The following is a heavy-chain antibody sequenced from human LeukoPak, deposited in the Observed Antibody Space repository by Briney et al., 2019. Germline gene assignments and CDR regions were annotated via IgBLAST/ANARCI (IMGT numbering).Heavy chain of an antibody. D-gene: IGHD4-17*01. CDR1: GGTFNSYA. V-gene: IGHV1-46*02. CDR3: ARTGLFLRFGAFDI. CDR2: INPSGGST. Sequence: ASVKVSCKASGGTFNSYAISWVRQAPGQGLEWMGIINPSGGSTSYAQKFQGRVTMTRDMSTSTVYMELSSLRSEDTAVYYCARTGLFLRFGAFDIWGQGTMVTVSS. J-gene: IGHJ3*02.